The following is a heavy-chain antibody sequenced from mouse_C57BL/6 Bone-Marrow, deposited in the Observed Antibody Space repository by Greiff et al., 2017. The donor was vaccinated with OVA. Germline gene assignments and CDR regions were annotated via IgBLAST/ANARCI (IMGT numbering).Heavy chain of an antibody. J-gene: IGHJ2*01. Sequence: EVKLVESGGDLVKPGGSLKLSCAASGFTFSSYGMSWVRQTPDKRLEWVATISSGGSYTYYPDSVKGRFTISRDNAKNTLYLHMSSLKSEDTAMYYCARTLLLEGLNYFDYWGQGTTLTVSS. V-gene: IGHV5-6*01. CDR2: ISSGGSYT. D-gene: IGHD1-1*01. CDR1: GFTFSSYG. CDR3: ARTLLLEGLNYFDY.